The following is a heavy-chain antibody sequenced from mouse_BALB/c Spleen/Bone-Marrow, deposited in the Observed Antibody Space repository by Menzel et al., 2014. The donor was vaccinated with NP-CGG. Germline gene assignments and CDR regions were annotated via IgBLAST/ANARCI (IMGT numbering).Heavy chain of an antibody. J-gene: IGHJ4*01. CDR3: ARQGTLDY. CDR1: GFTFRDYY. Sequence: EVKVEESGGGLVQPGGSLKPSCATSGFTFRDYYMYWVRQTPEKRLEWVAYISNGGSSTYYPDTVKGRFTISRDNAKNTLYLQMSRLKSEDTAMYYCARQGTLDYWGQGTSVTVSS. V-gene: IGHV5-12*02. CDR2: ISNGGSST.